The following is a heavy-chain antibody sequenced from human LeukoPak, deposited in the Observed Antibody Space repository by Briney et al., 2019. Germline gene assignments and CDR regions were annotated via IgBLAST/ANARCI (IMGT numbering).Heavy chain of an antibody. CDR2: ISGSGDST. V-gene: IGHV3-23*01. CDR1: EFTFSGYA. D-gene: IGHD6-19*01. CDR3: AKWSGVADPFDY. Sequence: GGSLRLSCAASEFTFSGYAMSWVRQAPGKGLEWVSAISGSGDSTYYAGSLKGRFTISRDNSRNTIYLQMNSLRADDTAVYYCAKWSGVADPFDYWGQGTLVTVSS. J-gene: IGHJ4*02.